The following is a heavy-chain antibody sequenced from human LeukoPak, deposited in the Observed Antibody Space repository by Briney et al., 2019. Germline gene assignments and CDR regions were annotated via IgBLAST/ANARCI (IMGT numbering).Heavy chain of an antibody. D-gene: IGHD2-2*01. V-gene: IGHV4-4*02. CDR2: IYHSGST. CDR1: GGSISSSNW. CDR3: ARGEYPPGIDP. J-gene: IGHJ5*02. Sequence: NPSETLSLTCAVSGGSISSSNWWSWVRQPPGKGLEWIGEIYHSGSTNYNPSLKSRATISVDKSKNQFSLKLSSVTAADTAVYYCARGEYPPGIDPWGQGTLVTVSS.